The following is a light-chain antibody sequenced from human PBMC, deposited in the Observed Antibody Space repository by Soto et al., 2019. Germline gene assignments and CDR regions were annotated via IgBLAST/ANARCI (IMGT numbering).Light chain of an antibody. CDR3: ATWDTNLSAV. V-gene: IGLV1-51*01. CDR1: TSNIGHNY. Sequence: QSVLTQPPSVSAAPGQTVTISCSGGTSNIGHNYVSWYQQLPGTAPTLLIYGNDKRPSGIPDRFSGSKSGTSATLAITGLQTGDEADYYCATWDTNLSAVFGGGTMLTVL. CDR2: GND. J-gene: IGLJ3*02.